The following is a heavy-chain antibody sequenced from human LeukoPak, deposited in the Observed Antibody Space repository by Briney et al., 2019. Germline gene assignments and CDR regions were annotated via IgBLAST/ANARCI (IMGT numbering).Heavy chain of an antibody. CDR3: ARHVVAVGFDY. J-gene: IGHJ4*02. V-gene: IGHV3-21*01. D-gene: IGHD3-22*01. CDR1: GFTSSTYS. Sequence: GGSLRLSCAASGFTSSTYSMNWVRQAPGKGLEWVSSITSSSRYIYYADSAKGRFTISRDNAKNSLYLQMNSLRAEDTAVYYCARHVVAVGFDYWGQGTLVTVSS. CDR2: ITSSSRYI.